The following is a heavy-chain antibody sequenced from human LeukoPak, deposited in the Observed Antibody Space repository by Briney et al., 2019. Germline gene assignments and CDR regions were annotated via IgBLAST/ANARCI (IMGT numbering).Heavy chain of an antibody. V-gene: IGHV3-21*01. CDR1: GFTFSSYS. CDR3: ARDLSSDWGYWGY. J-gene: IGHJ4*02. Sequence: GGSLRLSCAASGFTFSSYSMNWVRQAPGKGLEWVSSISSSSSYIYYADSVKGRFTISRDNAKNSLYLQMNSLRAEDTALYYCARDLSSDWGYWGYWGRESWSASPQ. CDR2: ISSSSSYI. D-gene: IGHD2-15*01.